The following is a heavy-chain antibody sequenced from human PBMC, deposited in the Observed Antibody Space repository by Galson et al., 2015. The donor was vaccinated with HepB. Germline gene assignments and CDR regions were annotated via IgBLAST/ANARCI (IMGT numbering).Heavy chain of an antibody. CDR2: IYYTGIT. CDR1: GDSISRYF. Sequence: SETLSLTCTISGDSISRYFCSWIRQAPGKTLEWIGYIYYTGITTYSPSLKSRVTISVDTSKNQFSLKLRSVTAADTAVYYCASAMPSTMSAYDTWGQGTLVSVSS. V-gene: IGHV4-59*01. D-gene: IGHD3-10*02. J-gene: IGHJ5*02. CDR3: ASAMPSTMSAYDT.